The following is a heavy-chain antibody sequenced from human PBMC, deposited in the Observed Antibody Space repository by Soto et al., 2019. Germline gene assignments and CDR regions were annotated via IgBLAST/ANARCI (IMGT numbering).Heavy chain of an antibody. Sequence: TLSLTCSVSGASITNNKWWSWVRQPPGKGLEWIGEMHHSGSTHYNASLRSRAIISVDTSRNQFYLQLTPVTAADTALYFCARLRWIGGMNHSAYTHYSPSTRTRAIVSVAMYMNLFYLEPTAVAVSDSALYLFSRHDNSALGVQGLDAWGQGTLVTVSS. CDR2: MHHSGST. CDR1: GASITNNKW. D-gene: IGHD6-6*01. CDR3: ARLRWIGGMNHSAYTHYSPSTRTRAIVSVAMYMNLFYLEPTAVAVSDSALYLFSRHDNSALGVQGLDA. V-gene: IGHV4-4*01. J-gene: IGHJ5*02.